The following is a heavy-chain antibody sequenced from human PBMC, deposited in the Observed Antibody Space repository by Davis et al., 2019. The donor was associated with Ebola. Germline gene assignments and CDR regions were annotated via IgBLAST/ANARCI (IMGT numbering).Heavy chain of an antibody. Sequence: SRVTISVDTSKNQFSLKLSSVTAADTAVYYCARRGHYYDSSGYHAGAFDIWGQGTMVTVSS. D-gene: IGHD3-22*01. J-gene: IGHJ3*02. V-gene: IGHV4-59*08. CDR3: ARRGHYYDSSGYHAGAFDI.